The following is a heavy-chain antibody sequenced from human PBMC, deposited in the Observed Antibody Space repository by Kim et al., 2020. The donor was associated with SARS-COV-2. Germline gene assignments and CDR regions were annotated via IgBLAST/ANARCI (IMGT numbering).Heavy chain of an antibody. J-gene: IGHJ6*02. CDR2: IYHSGST. CDR1: GGSISSSNW. D-gene: IGHD3-22*01. V-gene: IGHV4-4*02. Sequence: SETLSLTCAVSGGSISSSNWWSWVRQPPGKGLEWIGEIYHSGSTNYNPSLKSRVTISVDKSKNQFSLKLSSVTAADTAMYYCARASGAYYYDSSGSMDVWGQGTTVTVSS. CDR3: ARASGAYYYDSSGSMDV.